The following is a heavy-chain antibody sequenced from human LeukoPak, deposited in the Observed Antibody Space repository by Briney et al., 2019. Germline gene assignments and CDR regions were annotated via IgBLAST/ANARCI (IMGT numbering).Heavy chain of an antibody. CDR1: GGSISWSSYY. CDR2: IYYSGST. D-gene: IGHD3-10*01. J-gene: IGHJ6*02. CDR3: ARHPSADYYGSGSYYYYYYGMDV. Sequence: QTLTRNCTASGGSISWSSYYWGWFRKPPGKGLEWIGSIYYSGSTYYNPSLKSRVTISVDTSKNQFSLKLSSVTAADTAVYYCARHPSADYYGSGSYYYYYYGMDVWGQGTTVTVSS. V-gene: IGHV4-39*01.